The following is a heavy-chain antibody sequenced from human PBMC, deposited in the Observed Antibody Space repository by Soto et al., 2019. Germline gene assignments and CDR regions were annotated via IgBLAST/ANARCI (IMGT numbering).Heavy chain of an antibody. CDR3: GRVRTRDFWSGYSPVDI. CDR2: IVVGSGNT. Sequence: SVKVSCKASGFTFTSSAVQWVRQARGQRLEWIGWIVVGSGNTNYAQKFQERVTITRDMSTSTVYMDLSSLTSDDTAVYYCGRVRTRDFWSGYSPVDIWGQGTMVTVSS. D-gene: IGHD3-3*01. CDR1: GFTFTSSA. V-gene: IGHV1-58*01. J-gene: IGHJ3*02.